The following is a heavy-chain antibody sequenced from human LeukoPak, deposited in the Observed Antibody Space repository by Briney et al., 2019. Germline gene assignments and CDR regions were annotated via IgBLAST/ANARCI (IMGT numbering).Heavy chain of an antibody. CDR3: AKDLGYCSGGSCYDNFDY. CDR2: IYSGGST. Sequence: EGSLRLSCAASGFTVSSNYMSWVRQAPGKGLEWVSVIYSGGSTYYADSVKGRFTISRDNSKNTLYLQMNSLRAEDTAVYYCAKDLGYCSGGSCYDNFDYWGQGTLVTVSS. CDR1: GFTVSSNY. J-gene: IGHJ4*02. D-gene: IGHD2-15*01. V-gene: IGHV3-53*01.